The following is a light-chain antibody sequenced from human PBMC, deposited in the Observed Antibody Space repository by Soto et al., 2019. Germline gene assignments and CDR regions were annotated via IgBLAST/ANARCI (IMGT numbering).Light chain of an antibody. CDR3: QQADTFPIT. V-gene: IGKV1D-12*01. J-gene: IGKJ5*01. CDR1: QGISRS. Sequence: IQMTQSPSSVSASVGDRVTISCQASQGISRSLAWYQQKPGKAPKLLIYAASSLQSGVPSRFSGSGFGTDFTLTISSLQPEDSAIYYCQQADTFPITFGQGTRLE. CDR2: AAS.